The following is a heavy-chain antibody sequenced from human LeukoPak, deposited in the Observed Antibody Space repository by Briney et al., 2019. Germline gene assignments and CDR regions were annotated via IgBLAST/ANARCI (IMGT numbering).Heavy chain of an antibody. J-gene: IGHJ6*03. Sequence: SETLSLTCTVSGGSISSRSYYWSWIRQPAGKGLEWIGRIYTSGSTNYNPSLKSRVTISVDTSKNQFSLKLSSVTAADTAVYYCASGPDYDFPYTDVWGKGTTVTVSS. CDR1: GGSISSRSYY. D-gene: IGHD3-3*01. CDR3: ASGPDYDFPYTDV. CDR2: IYTSGST. V-gene: IGHV4-61*02.